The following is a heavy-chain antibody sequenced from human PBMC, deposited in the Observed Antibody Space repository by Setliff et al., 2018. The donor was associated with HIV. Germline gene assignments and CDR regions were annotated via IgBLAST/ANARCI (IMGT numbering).Heavy chain of an antibody. CDR2: ISAYNGNT. D-gene: IGHD6-19*01. CDR1: GYTLTSYG. CDR3: ARKYGSGWSDTYYYYMDV. Sequence: ASVKVSCKASGYTLTSYGINWVRQAPGQGLEWMGWISAYNGNTNYAQKLQGRVTMTTDTSTSTAYMELRSLRSDDTAVYYCARKYGSGWSDTYYYYMDVWGKGTTVTVSS. V-gene: IGHV1-18*01. J-gene: IGHJ6*03.